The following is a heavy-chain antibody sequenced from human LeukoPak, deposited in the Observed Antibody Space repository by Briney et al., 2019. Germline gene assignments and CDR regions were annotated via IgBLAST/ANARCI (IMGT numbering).Heavy chain of an antibody. D-gene: IGHD3-22*01. CDR2: IFSSGST. Sequence: SETLSLTCSVSGGSINGYYWSWLRQPPGKGLEWIGYIFSSGSTNYNPSLKSRVTISEDTSVNQFSLKLSSVTAADTAVYYCARHYYDRSDSYTFDYWGQGTLVTVSS. CDR1: GGSINGYY. V-gene: IGHV4-59*08. CDR3: ARHYYDRSDSYTFDY. J-gene: IGHJ4*02.